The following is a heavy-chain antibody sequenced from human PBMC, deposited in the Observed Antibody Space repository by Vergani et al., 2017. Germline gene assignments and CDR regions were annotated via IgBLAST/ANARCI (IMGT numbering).Heavy chain of an antibody. Sequence: QLLLQESGPGVVKPSETLSLTCTVSGGSISSGSYYWSWIRQPAGKGLEWIGRIYTSGSTNYNPSLKSRVTMSVDTSKNQFSLKLSSVTAADTAVYYCARDLKYSSGWNNWFDPWGQGTLVTVSS. CDR3: ARDLKYSSGWNNWFDP. V-gene: IGHV4-61*02. CDR2: IYTSGST. D-gene: IGHD6-19*01. CDR1: GGSISSGSYY. J-gene: IGHJ5*02.